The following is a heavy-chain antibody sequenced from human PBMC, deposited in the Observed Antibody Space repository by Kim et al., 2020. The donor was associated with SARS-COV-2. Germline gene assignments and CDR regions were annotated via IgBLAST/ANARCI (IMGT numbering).Heavy chain of an antibody. D-gene: IGHD1-1*01. J-gene: IGHJ4*02. CDR3: ARIRNRRDGSGLDY. Sequence: STSLKTRLTISKDTSKNQVVLTMTNMDPVDTATYYCARIRNRRDGSGLDYWGQGTLVTVSS. V-gene: IGHV2-70*01.